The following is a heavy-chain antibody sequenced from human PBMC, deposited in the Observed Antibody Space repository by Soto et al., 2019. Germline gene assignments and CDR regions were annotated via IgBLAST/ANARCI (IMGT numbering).Heavy chain of an antibody. CDR1: GGSISSGDSY. Sequence: QVQLQESGPGLVKPSQTLSLTCTVSGGSISSGDSYWSWIRQPPGKGLEWIGYIYYSGSTYYNPSIKSRVTISVDTSKNQFSLKLSSVTAADTAVYYCASTVVTYYFDYWGQGTLVTVSS. CDR3: ASTVVTYYFDY. CDR2: IYYSGST. V-gene: IGHV4-30-4*01. J-gene: IGHJ4*02. D-gene: IGHD2-15*01.